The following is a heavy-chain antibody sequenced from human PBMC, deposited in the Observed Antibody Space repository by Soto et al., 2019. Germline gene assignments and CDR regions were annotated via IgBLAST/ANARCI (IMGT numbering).Heavy chain of an antibody. CDR3: ARWTYYYDSSGRTNYYYYGMDV. Sequence: GASVKVSCKASGYTFTSYGISWVRQAPGQGLEWMGWISAYNGNTDYAQKLQGRVTMTTDTSTSTAYMELRSLRSDDTAVYYCARWTYYYDSSGRTNYYYYGMDVWGQGTTVTVSS. J-gene: IGHJ6*02. CDR1: GYTFTSYG. D-gene: IGHD3-22*01. V-gene: IGHV1-18*04. CDR2: ISAYNGNT.